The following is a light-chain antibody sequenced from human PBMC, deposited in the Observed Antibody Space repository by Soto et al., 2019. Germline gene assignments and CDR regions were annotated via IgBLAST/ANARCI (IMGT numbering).Light chain of an antibody. CDR2: GAS. CDR1: QSIGDT. V-gene: IGKV3-15*01. J-gene: IGKJ5*01. Sequence: EIVMTQSPATLSLSPGGRATLSCRASQSIGDTLAWYQQKPGQAPRLLIYGASSRVTGFPARFSGSGSGADLTLTISSLQSEDYAVYYCQQYTNWPPITFGQGTRLEIK. CDR3: QQYTNWPPIT.